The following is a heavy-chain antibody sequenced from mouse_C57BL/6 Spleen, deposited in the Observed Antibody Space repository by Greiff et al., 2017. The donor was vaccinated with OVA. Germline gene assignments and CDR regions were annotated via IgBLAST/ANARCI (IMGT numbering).Heavy chain of an antibody. D-gene: IGHD2-1*01. CDR3: ARDWGYGISYYFDY. CDR1: GFTFSSYA. J-gene: IGHJ2*01. Sequence: EVKLVESGGGLVKPGGSLKLSCAASGFTFSSYAMSWVRQTPEKRLEWVGTISDGGSYTYYPANVKGRFTISRDNAKNNLYLQMSHLKSEDTAMYYGARDWGYGISYYFDYWGQGTTLTVSS. CDR2: ISDGGSYT. V-gene: IGHV5-4*01.